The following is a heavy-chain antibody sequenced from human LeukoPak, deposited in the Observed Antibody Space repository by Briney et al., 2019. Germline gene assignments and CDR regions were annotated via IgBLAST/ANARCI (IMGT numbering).Heavy chain of an antibody. CDR2: IYHTGSI. Sequence: SETLPLTCMVSGGSISSSDHYWGWIRQSPGKGLEWIGCIYHTGSIYYNPSLESRVTMSVDTSKNQFSLKLNSVTAADTAVYFCARPQIVHATTHPFDYWGQGTLVTVSS. J-gene: IGHJ4*02. CDR3: ARPQIVHATTHPFDY. CDR1: GGSISSSDHY. D-gene: IGHD1-14*01. V-gene: IGHV4-39*01.